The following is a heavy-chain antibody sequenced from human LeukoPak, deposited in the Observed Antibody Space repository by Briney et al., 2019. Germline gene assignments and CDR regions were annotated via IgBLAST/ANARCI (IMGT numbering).Heavy chain of an antibody. D-gene: IGHD2-2*02. CDR1: GGSFSGYY. V-gene: IGHV4-34*01. CDR3: ARGGGRGHCSSTSCYRRGFDY. Sequence: SETLSLTCAVYGGSFSGYYWSWIRQPPGKGLEWIGEINHSGSTNYNPSLKSRVTISVDTSKNQFSQKLSSVTAADTAVYYCARGGGRGHCSSTSCYRRGFDYWGQGTLVTVSS. J-gene: IGHJ4*02. CDR2: INHSGST.